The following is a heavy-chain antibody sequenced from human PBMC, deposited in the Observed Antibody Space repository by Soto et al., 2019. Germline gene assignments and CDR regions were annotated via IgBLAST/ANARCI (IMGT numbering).Heavy chain of an antibody. V-gene: IGHV4-39*01. CDR1: GGSISSSSYY. Sequence: SETLSLTCTVSGGSISSSSYYWGWIRQPPGKGLEWIGSIYYSGSTYYNPSLKSRVTISVDTSKNQFSLKLSSVTAADTAVYYCARHNSPVYFDYWGQGTLVTVSS. CDR2: IYYSGST. CDR3: ARHNSPVYFDY. J-gene: IGHJ4*02. D-gene: IGHD1-20*01.